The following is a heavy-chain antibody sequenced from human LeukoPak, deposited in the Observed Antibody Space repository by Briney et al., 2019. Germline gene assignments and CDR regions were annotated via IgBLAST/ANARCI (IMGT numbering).Heavy chain of an antibody. V-gene: IGHV1-2*02. Sequence: ASVKVSCKASGYTFTGYYMHWVRQAPGQGLEWMGWINPNSGGTNYAQKFQGRVTMTRDTSISTAYMELSRLRSDDTAVYYCARVWGSKGSSWYSWFDPWGQGTLVTVSS. J-gene: IGHJ5*02. D-gene: IGHD6-13*01. CDR2: INPNSGGT. CDR3: ARVWGSKGSSWYSWFDP. CDR1: GYTFTGYY.